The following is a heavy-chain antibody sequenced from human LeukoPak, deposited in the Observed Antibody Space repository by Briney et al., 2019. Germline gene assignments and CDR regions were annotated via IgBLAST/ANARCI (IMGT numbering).Heavy chain of an antibody. CDR3: ATVGSDSSGWRRFDY. Sequence: ASVKVSCKASGYTFTDYYIHWVRQAPGQGLEWMGWINPNSGGTNYAQKFQGRVTMTRDTSISTAYMELSRLRSDDTAVYYCATVGSDSSGWRRFDYWGQGTLVTVSS. CDR1: GYTFTDYY. J-gene: IGHJ4*02. CDR2: INPNSGGT. D-gene: IGHD3-22*01. V-gene: IGHV1-2*02.